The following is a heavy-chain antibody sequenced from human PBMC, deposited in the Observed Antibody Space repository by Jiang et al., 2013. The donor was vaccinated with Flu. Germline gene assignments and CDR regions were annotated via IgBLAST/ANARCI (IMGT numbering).Heavy chain of an antibody. D-gene: IGHD3-22*01. J-gene: IGHJ4*02. Sequence: CKASGYTFSNYALHWVRQAPGQRLEWMGWINCGRGNTEYSQRFQGRVTITRDTSATTAYMELTSLRSEDTAVYYCARGVEGNGYYVHWGQGTLVTVSS. CDR2: INCGRGNT. V-gene: IGHV1-3*01. CDR1: GYTFSNYA. CDR3: ARGVEGNGYYVH.